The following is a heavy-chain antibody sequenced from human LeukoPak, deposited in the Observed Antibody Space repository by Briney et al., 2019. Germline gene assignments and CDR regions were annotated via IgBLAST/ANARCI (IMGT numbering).Heavy chain of an antibody. CDR1: GYTFTGHY. CDR3: ARVPQGSGSYSLLFDY. CDR2: INPNSGGT. J-gene: IGHJ4*02. V-gene: IGHV1-2*02. D-gene: IGHD3-10*01. Sequence: ASVKVSCKASGYTFTGHYMHWVRQAPGQGLEWMGWINPNSGGTNYAQKFQGRVTMTRDTSISTAYMELSRLRSDDTAVYYCARVPQGSGSYSLLFDYWGQGTLVTVSS.